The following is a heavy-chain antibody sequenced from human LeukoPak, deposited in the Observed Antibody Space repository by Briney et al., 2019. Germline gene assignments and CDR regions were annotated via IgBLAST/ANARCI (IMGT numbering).Heavy chain of an antibody. V-gene: IGHV3-7*04. D-gene: IGHD1-26*01. J-gene: IGHJ4*02. CDR2: IKQDGSEN. CDR1: GFPFSSYL. Sequence: PGGPLRLSCAASGFPFSSYLMSWVRQAPGKGLEWVGYIKQDGSENYYVDSVKGRFTISRDNAKNSLYLQMNSLRVEDTAVYYCARGGSLFEYWGQGALVTVSS. CDR3: ARGGSLFEY.